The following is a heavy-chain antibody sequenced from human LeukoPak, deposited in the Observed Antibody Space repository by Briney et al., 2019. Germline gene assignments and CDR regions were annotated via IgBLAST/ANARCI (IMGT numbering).Heavy chain of an antibody. CDR2: IYSGGGA. Sequence: PGGSLRLSCAASGFTVSNNYMSWVRQAPGKGLEWVSIIYSGGGAYYADSVKGRFTIPRDDSKNTLYLQMNSLRAEDTAVYFCARGASGGYWGQGTLVTVSS. CDR1: GFTVSNNY. V-gene: IGHV3-66*01. CDR3: ARGASGGY. D-gene: IGHD6-25*01. J-gene: IGHJ4*02.